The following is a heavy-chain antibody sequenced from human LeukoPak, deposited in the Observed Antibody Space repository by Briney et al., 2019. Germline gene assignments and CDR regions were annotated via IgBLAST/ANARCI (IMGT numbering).Heavy chain of an antibody. CDR3: ARDRCSGGSCYYYYGMDV. V-gene: IGHV3-30*04. Sequence: GGSLRLSCAASGFTFSSYAMHWVRQAPGKGLEGVSVISYDGSNKYYADSVKGRFTISRDNSKTTLYLQMNSMRAEDTAVYYCARDRCSGGSCYYYYGMDVWGQGTTVTVSS. D-gene: IGHD2-15*01. CDR1: GFTFSSYA. CDR2: ISYDGSNK. J-gene: IGHJ6*02.